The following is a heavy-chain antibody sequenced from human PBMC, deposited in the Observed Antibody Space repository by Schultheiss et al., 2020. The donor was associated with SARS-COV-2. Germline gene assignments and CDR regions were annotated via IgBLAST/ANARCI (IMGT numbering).Heavy chain of an antibody. Sequence: GESLKISCAASGFTFSSYSMNWVRQAPGKGLEWVSSISSSSSYIYYADSVKGRFTISRDNAKNSLYLQMNSLRAEDTAVYYCARSPFLYSSGLDWGQGTLVTVSS. D-gene: IGHD6-19*01. J-gene: IGHJ4*02. CDR2: ISSSSSYI. CDR3: ARSPFLYSSGLD. CDR1: GFTFSSYS. V-gene: IGHV3-21*01.